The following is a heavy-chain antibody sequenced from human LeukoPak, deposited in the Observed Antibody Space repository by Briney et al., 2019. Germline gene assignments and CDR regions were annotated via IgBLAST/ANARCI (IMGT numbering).Heavy chain of an antibody. CDR3: ARGPPRGKYYYMDV. CDR1: GFTFSSFD. D-gene: IGHD1-1*01. CDR2: IGTARDT. Sequence: GGSLRLSCAASGFTFSSFDMHWARQPTGQGLEWVSTIGTARDTYYPGSVEGRFTLSRDNAKNSLYLQMNSLTAGDTAVYYCARGPPRGKYYYMDVWGKGTTVTVSS. V-gene: IGHV3-13*01. J-gene: IGHJ6*03.